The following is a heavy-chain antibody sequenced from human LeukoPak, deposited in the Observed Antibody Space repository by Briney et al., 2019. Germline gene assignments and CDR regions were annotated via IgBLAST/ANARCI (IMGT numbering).Heavy chain of an antibody. CDR3: ARDLPMRIAAAGYYYYMDV. J-gene: IGHJ6*03. V-gene: IGHV1-18*01. CDR2: ISAYNGNT. CDR1: GYTFTSYG. Sequence: GASVKVSCKASGYTFTSYGISWVRQAPGQGLEWMGWISAYNGNTNYAQKLQGRVTMTTDTSTSTAYMELRSLRSDDTAVYYCARDLPMRIAAAGYYYYMDVWGKGTTVTISS. D-gene: IGHD6-13*01.